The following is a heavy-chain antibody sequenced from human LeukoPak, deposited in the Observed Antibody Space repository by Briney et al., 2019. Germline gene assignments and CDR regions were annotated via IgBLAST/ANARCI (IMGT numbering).Heavy chain of an antibody. D-gene: IGHD6-13*01. CDR1: GYTFTGYY. CDR3: ARPHYYYSSSDPGYFDY. V-gene: IGHV1-2*06. J-gene: IGHJ4*02. CDR2: INPNSGGT. Sequence: APVKVSCKASGYTFTGYYMHWVRQAPGQGLEWMGRINPNSGGTNYAQKFQGRVTMTRDTSISTAYMELSRLRSEDTAVYYCARPHYYYSSSDPGYFDYWGQGTLVTVSP.